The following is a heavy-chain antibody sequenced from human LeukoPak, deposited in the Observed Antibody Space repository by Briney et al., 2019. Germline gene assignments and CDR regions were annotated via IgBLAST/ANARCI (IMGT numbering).Heavy chain of an antibody. J-gene: IGHJ4*02. Sequence: PGGSLRLSCAASGFTFSSYAMHWVRQAPGKGLEWVAVISYDGSNKYYADSVKGRFTISRDNSKNTLYLQMNSLRAEDTAVYYCAAGYSCGWPFDYWGQGTLVTVSS. CDR3: AAGYSCGWPFDY. CDR1: GFTFSSYA. D-gene: IGHD6-19*01. CDR2: ISYDGSNK. V-gene: IGHV3-30*04.